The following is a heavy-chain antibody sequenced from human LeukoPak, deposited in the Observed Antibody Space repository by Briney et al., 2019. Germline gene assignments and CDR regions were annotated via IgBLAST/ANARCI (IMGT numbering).Heavy chain of an antibody. Sequence: ASVKVSCKASGGTFSSYTIGWVRQAPGQGLEWMGRIIPILGIANYAQKFQGRVTITADKSTSTAYMELSSLRSEDTAVYYCAREPHNWNYDYYGMDVWGQGTTVTVSS. J-gene: IGHJ6*02. CDR2: IIPILGIA. CDR3: AREPHNWNYDYYGMDV. V-gene: IGHV1-69*02. D-gene: IGHD1-20*01. CDR1: GGTFSSYT.